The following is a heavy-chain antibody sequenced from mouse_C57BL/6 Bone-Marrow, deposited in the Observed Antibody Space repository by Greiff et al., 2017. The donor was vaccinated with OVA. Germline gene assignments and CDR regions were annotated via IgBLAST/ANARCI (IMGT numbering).Heavy chain of an antibody. CDR3: ARPDYYAMDY. J-gene: IGHJ4*01. CDR2: IYPGDGDT. Sequence: QVQLQKSGPELVKPGASVKISCKASGYAFSSSWMNWVKQRPGEGLEWIGRIYPGDGDTNYNGKFKGKATLTADKSSSTAYMQLRSLTSEDSAVYFCARPDYYAMDYWGQGTSVTVSS. CDR1: GYAFSSSW. V-gene: IGHV1-82*01.